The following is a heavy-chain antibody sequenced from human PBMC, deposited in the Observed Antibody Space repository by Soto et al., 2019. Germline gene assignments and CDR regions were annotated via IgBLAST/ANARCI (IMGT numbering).Heavy chain of an antibody. J-gene: IGHJ4*02. V-gene: IGHV3-23*01. CDR2: MSASGKST. Sequence: SXAASGFTFSNYAMSWVRQAPGKGLEWVSAMSASGKSTYYADSVKGRFTISRDNFRDTLYVQMSSLRVEDTAVYYCAKGGPYSNYELDYWGQGTLVTVSS. D-gene: IGHD4-4*01. CDR1: GFTFSNYA. CDR3: AKGGPYSNYELDY.